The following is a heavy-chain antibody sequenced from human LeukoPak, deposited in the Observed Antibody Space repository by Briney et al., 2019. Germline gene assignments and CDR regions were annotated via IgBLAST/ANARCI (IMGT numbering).Heavy chain of an antibody. CDR2: INHSGST. Sequence: PSETLSLTCAVYGGSFSGYYWSWIRQPPGKGLEWIGEINHSGSTNYNPSLKSRVTISVDTSKNQFSLKLSSVTAADTAVYYCARSEKGYCTNGVCYPNAFDIWGQGTMVTVSS. CDR3: ARSEKGYCTNGVCYPNAFDI. CDR1: GGSFSGYY. J-gene: IGHJ3*02. D-gene: IGHD2-8*01. V-gene: IGHV4-34*01.